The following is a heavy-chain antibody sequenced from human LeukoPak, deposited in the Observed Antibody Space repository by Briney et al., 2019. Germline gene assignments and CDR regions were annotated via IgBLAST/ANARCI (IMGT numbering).Heavy chain of an antibody. V-gene: IGHV3-23*01. CDR3: AKDLSGSFDY. Sequence: GGSLRLSCAASGFTFSIYAMSWVRQAPGKGLEWVSAISATDVRTYYADSVKGRFTISRDNSKRTLYLQMNSLRAEDTAPYYCAKDLSGSFDYWGQGSLVTVSS. J-gene: IGHJ4*02. D-gene: IGHD1-26*01. CDR2: ISATDVRT. CDR1: GFTFSIYA.